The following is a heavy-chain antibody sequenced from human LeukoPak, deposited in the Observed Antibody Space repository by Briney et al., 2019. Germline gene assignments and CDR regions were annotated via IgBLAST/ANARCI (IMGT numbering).Heavy chain of an antibody. Sequence: SETLSLTCAVYGGSFSGYYWSWIRQPPGKGLEWIGEINHSGGTIYNPSLKSRVTISVDTSKNQFSLKLTSVTAADTAVYYCASFDYGTGFDYWGQGTLVTVSS. V-gene: IGHV4-34*01. CDR2: INHSGGT. CDR1: GGSFSGYY. J-gene: IGHJ4*02. D-gene: IGHD4/OR15-4a*01. CDR3: ASFDYGTGFDY.